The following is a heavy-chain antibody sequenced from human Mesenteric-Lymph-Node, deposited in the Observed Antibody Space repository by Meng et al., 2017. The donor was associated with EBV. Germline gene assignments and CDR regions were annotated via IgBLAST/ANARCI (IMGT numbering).Heavy chain of an antibody. CDR2: IYWDDDK. J-gene: IGHJ4*02. Sequence: QITLKESGPTLVKPTQTLTLTCTFSGFSLSTSGVGVGWIRQPPGKALEWLALIYWDDDKRYSPSLKSRLTITKDTSKNQVVLTMTNMDPVDTATYYCAHIYDSSGYSAKSFDYWGQGTLVTVAS. D-gene: IGHD3-22*01. V-gene: IGHV2-5*02. CDR1: GFSLSTSGVG. CDR3: AHIYDSSGYSAKSFDY.